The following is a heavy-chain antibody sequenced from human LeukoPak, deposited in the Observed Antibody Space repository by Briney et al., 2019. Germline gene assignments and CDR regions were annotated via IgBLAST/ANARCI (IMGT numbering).Heavy chain of an antibody. CDR2: VYTSGST. CDR3: ARASGIEDY. CDR1: GVSITSGGYY. D-gene: IGHD3-10*01. V-gene: IGHV4-61*09. Sequence: SETLSLTCTVSGVSITSGGYYWMWIGQPAGKGLEWIGHVYTSGSTKYNPSLKTPVSISLDTSKNHFSLKVDSVTAADTAVYYCARASGIEDYWGQGTLVIVSS. J-gene: IGHJ4*02.